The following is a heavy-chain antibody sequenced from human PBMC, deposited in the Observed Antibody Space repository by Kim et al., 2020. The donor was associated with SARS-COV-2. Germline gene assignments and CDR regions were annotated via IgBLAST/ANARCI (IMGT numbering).Heavy chain of an antibody. J-gene: IGHJ4*02. CDR3: ARDLSRQWDGFIDY. Sequence: GGXLRLSCAASGFTFSSYWMSWVRQAPGKGLEWVANIKQDAGEKYYVDSVKGRFTISRDNAKNSLFLQMNSLRVEDTAVYYCARDLSRQWDGFIDYWGQGTLVTVSS. CDR2: IKQDAGEK. D-gene: IGHD1-26*01. V-gene: IGHV3-7*03. CDR1: GFTFSSYW.